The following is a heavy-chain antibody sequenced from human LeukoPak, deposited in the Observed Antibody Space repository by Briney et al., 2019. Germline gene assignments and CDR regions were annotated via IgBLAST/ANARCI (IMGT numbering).Heavy chain of an antibody. CDR3: ATRDH. CDR1: GFTFNNYA. Sequence: GGSLRLSCAASGFTFNNYAMHWVRQAPGKGLEWVAFTQYDAIVKSYSDSVKGRFTISRDSSKNTLYLQMNSLRAEDTAIYYCATRDHWGQGTLVSVSS. CDR2: TQYDAIVK. V-gene: IGHV3-30*02. J-gene: IGHJ4*02.